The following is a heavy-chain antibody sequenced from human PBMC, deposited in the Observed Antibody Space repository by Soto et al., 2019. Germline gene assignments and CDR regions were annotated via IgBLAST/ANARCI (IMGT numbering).Heavy chain of an antibody. CDR2: INHSGST. J-gene: IGHJ5*02. CDR3: ARGGRIRYCSSTSCSRFDP. Sequence: SETLSLTCAVYGGSFSGYYWSWVRQPPGKGLEWIGEINHSGSTNYNPSLKSRVTISVDTSKNQFSLKLSSVTAADTAVYYCARGGRIRYCSSTSCSRFDPWGQGTLVTVSS. CDR1: GGSFSGYY. D-gene: IGHD2-2*01. V-gene: IGHV4-34*01.